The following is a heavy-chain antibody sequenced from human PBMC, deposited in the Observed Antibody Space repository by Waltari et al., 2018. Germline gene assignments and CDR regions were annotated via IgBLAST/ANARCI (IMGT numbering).Heavy chain of an antibody. D-gene: IGHD3-3*01. J-gene: IGHJ5*02. V-gene: IGHV4-59*01. CDR2: IYYSGST. CDR3: ARLQPYYDFWSGYQFDP. Sequence: QVQLQESGPGLVKPSETLSLTCTVSGGSISSYYWSWIRQPPGKGLEWIGYIYYSGSTNYNPALKSRVTISVDTSKNQFSLKLSSVTAADTAVYYCARLQPYYDFWSGYQFDPWGQGTLVTVSS. CDR1: GGSISSYY.